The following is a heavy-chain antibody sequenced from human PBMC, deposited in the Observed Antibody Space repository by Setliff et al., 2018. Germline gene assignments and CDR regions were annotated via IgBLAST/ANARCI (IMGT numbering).Heavy chain of an antibody. Sequence: SETLSLTCAVSGYPISSGYYWSWIRQPPGKRLEWIGYIYYSGSTNYNPSLESRVTISVDTSKNQFSLRLNSATAADTAVYYCARLRGAFDYWGQGTLVTVAS. CDR3: ARLRGAFDY. V-gene: IGHV4-61*01. D-gene: IGHD3-16*01. J-gene: IGHJ4*02. CDR2: IYYSGST. CDR1: GYPISSGYY.